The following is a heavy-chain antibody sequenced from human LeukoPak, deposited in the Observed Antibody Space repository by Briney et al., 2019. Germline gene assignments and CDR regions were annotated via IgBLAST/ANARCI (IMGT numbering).Heavy chain of an antibody. J-gene: IGHJ4*02. Sequence: ASVKVSCKASGYTFTSYGISWVRQAPGQGLEWMGWISAYNGNTNYAQKLQGRVTLTTDTSTSTAYMELRSLRSDDTAVYYCARVDCSSTSCYEIDYWGQGTLVTVSS. CDR2: ISAYNGNT. CDR1: GYTFTSYG. V-gene: IGHV1-18*01. D-gene: IGHD2-2*01. CDR3: ARVDCSSTSCYEIDY.